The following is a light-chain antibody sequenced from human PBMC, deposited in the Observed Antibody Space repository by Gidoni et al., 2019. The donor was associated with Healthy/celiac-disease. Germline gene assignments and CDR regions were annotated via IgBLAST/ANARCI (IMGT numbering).Light chain of an antibody. CDR2: RDS. CDR1: NIGSKK. V-gene: IGLV3-9*01. Sequence: SYELTPPLSVSVALGQTARITCGGNNIGSKKGHWYQQKPGQAPVLVIYRDSNRPSGIPERFSGANSGNTATLTISRAQAGEEADYYCQVWDSSSVVFGGGTKLTVL. J-gene: IGLJ2*01. CDR3: QVWDSSSVV.